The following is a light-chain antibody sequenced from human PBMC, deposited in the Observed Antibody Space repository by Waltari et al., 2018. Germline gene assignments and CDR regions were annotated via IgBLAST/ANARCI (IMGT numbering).Light chain of an antibody. Sequence: EVLMTQSPATLSVSPGERATLSCRASQSFSSHLAWYQQKPGQAPRLLIYSASPRATGIQARFTGSGSGTEFTLSISSLQSEDIAVYYCQQYNNWLTFGGGTKVEI. CDR1: QSFSSH. CDR3: QQYNNWLT. V-gene: IGKV3-15*01. CDR2: SAS. J-gene: IGKJ4*01.